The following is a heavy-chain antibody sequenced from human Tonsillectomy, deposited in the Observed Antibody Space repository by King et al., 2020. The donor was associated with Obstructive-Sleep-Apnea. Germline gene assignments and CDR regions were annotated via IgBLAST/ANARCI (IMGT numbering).Heavy chain of an antibody. CDR2: IRSKAYGGAT. CDR3: SRGGGSSSVY. CDR1: GFTFSDYA. V-gene: IGHV3-49*03. D-gene: IGHD6-6*01. J-gene: IGHJ4*02. Sequence: EVQLVESGGGLVQPGRSLRLSCTASGFTFSDYAMSWFRQAPGKGLEWVGFIRSKAYGGATEYAASVKGRFTISRDDSKSIAYLQMNSLKTEDTALYQCSRGGGSSSVYWGQGTLVTVSS.